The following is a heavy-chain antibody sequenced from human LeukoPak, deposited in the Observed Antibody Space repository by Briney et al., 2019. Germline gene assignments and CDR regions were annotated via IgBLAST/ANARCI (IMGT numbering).Heavy chain of an antibody. CDR1: GFTFNNYA. Sequence: PGGSLRLSCAASGFTFNNYAMYWIRQAPGKGLEWVAVISYDGSDEYYAASVKGRFTVSRDNSKNTLYLQMNSLRAEDTAVYYCAKAPPYKKYFDYWGQGTLVTVSS. V-gene: IGHV3-30-3*01. CDR2: ISYDGSDE. CDR3: AKAPPYKKYFDY. D-gene: IGHD1-1*01. J-gene: IGHJ4*02.